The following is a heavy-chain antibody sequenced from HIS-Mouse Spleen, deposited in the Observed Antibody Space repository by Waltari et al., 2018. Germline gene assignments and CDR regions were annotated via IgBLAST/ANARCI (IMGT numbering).Heavy chain of an antibody. CDR3: AREPHYGGNSHFDY. J-gene: IGHJ4*02. CDR1: GFTFSSCW. D-gene: IGHD4-17*01. Sequence: EVQLVESGGGLVQPGGSLRLSWAASGFTFSSCWVIWFRQAPGKGLEWVANIKQDGSEKYYVDSVKGRFTISRDNAKNSLYLQMNSLRAEDTAVYYCAREPHYGGNSHFDYWGQGTLVTVSS. V-gene: IGHV3-7*01. CDR2: IKQDGSEK.